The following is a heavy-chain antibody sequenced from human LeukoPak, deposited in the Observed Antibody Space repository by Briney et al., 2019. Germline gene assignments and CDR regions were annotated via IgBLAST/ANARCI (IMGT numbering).Heavy chain of an antibody. CDR1: EFTFSNYA. V-gene: IGHV3-74*01. J-gene: IGHJ4*02. CDR2: INSDGTST. D-gene: IGHD1-20*01. CDR3: ARDLSITSRKSIVGY. Sequence: GGSLRLSCAASEFTFSNYAMNWVRQAPGKGLVGVSRINSDGTSTIYADSVKGRFTTSRDNAKNTLYLQMNTLRAEDTGVYYCARDLSITSRKSIVGYWGQGTLVTVSS.